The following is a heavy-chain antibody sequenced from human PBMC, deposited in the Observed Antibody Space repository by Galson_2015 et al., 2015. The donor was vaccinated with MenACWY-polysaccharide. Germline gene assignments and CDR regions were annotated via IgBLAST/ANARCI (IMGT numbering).Heavy chain of an antibody. J-gene: IGHJ4*02. V-gene: IGHV3-7*01. Sequence: SLRLSCAASRFTFNDFWLSWVRQAPGKGLKWVANINQYGSEKYYVDSVKGRFTISRDNAKNSLYLQMNSLRAEDTAVYYCARDGGRTIGTTQRGYWGQGTLVTVSS. D-gene: IGHD1-1*01. CDR2: INQYGSEK. CDR3: ARDGGRTIGTTQRGY. CDR1: RFTFNDFW.